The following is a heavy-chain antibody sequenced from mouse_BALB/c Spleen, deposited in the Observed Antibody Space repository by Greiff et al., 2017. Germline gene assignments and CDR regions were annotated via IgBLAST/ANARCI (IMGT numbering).Heavy chain of an antibody. CDR1: GYTFTDYN. V-gene: IGHV1S29*02. D-gene: IGHD2-10*01. J-gene: IGHJ3*01. Sequence: EVQRVESGPELVKPGASVKISCKASGYTFTDYNMHWVKQSYGKSLEWIGYIYPYNGGTGYNQKFKSKATLTVDNSSSTAYMELRSLTSEDSAVYYCATYYGNYVFAYWGQGTLVTVSA. CDR3: ATYYGNYVFAY. CDR2: IYPYNGGT.